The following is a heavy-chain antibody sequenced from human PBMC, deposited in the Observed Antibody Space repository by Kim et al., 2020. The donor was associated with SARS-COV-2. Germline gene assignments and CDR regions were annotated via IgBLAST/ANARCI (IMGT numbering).Heavy chain of an antibody. CDR1: GFTFSNYA. J-gene: IGHJ4*02. CDR2: IGGSGGST. V-gene: IGHV3-23*01. D-gene: IGHD1-26*01. CDR3: AKAPGSSSYSGGGY. Sequence: GGSLRLSCAASGFTFSNYAMSWVRQAPGKGLEWVSVIGGSGGSTYYADSVKGRFTISRDDSKSTLYMQMDSLRAEDTAVYYCAKAPGSSSYSGGGYWGQGTLVAVSS.